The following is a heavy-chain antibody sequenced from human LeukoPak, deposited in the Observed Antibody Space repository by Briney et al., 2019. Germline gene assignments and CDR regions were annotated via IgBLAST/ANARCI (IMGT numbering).Heavy chain of an antibody. CDR3: ARARDGYYYDSSGYYY. Sequence: SETLSLTCTVSGGSISSSSYYWGWIRQPPGKGLEWIGSIYYSGSTYYNPSLKSRVTISVDTSKNQISLKLSSVTAADTAVYYCARARDGYYYDSSGYYYWGQGTLVTVSS. J-gene: IGHJ4*02. CDR1: GGSISSSSYY. CDR2: IYYSGST. D-gene: IGHD3-22*01. V-gene: IGHV4-39*07.